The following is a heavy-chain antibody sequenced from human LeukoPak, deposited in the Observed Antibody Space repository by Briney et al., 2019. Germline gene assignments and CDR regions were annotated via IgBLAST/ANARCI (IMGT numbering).Heavy chain of an antibody. CDR1: GYTFTSYD. CDR2: IIPIFGTA. CDR3: ARETRNYDSSGYSEFDY. D-gene: IGHD3-22*01. J-gene: IGHJ4*02. V-gene: IGHV1-69*13. Sequence: EASVKVSCKASGYTFTSYDINWVRQAPGQGLEWMGGIIPIFGTANYAQKFQGRVTITADESTSTAYMELSSLRSEDTAVYYCARETRNYDSSGYSEFDYWGQGTLVTVSS.